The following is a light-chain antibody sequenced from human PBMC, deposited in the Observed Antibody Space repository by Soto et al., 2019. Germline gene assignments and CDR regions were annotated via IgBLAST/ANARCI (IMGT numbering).Light chain of an antibody. CDR3: QQYNNWPPFS. CDR2: GAS. J-gene: IGKJ3*01. V-gene: IGKV3-15*01. CDR1: QSISSN. Sequence: EIVMTQSPATPSVSPGERATLACRASQSISSNLAWYQQKNGQTPRLLIYGASTRAAGIPARFSGSGSGTDFTLTISSLQSEDYAVYYCQQYNNWPPFSFGPGTKVDIK.